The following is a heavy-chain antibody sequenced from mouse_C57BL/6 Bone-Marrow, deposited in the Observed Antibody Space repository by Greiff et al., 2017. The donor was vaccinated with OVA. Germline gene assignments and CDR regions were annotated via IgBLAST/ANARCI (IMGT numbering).Heavy chain of an antibody. CDR2: ISSGSSTI. V-gene: IGHV5-17*01. CDR1: GFTFSDYG. Sequence: EVMLVESGGGLVKPGGSLKLSCAASGFTFSDYGMHWVRQAPEKGLEWVAYISSGSSTIYYADTVKGRSTISRDNAKNTLFLQMTSLRSEDTAMYYCARKGVYGSSYDWYFDVWGTGTTVTVSS. D-gene: IGHD1-1*01. J-gene: IGHJ1*03. CDR3: ARKGVYGSSYDWYFDV.